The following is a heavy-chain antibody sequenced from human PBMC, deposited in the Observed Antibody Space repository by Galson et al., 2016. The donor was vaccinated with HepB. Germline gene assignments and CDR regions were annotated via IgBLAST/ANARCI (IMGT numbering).Heavy chain of an antibody. CDR2: IFHSGRV. D-gene: IGHD2/OR15-2a*01. Sequence: ETLSLTCAVSGVSITSNDWWSWVRQPPGQRLDWIGQIFHSGRVNYTPSLASRVTISIDTSNNHFPLRLTFVTAADTALYYCARQYWGGPSDYWGQGTLVTVSS. J-gene: IGHJ4*02. CDR3: ARQYWGGPSDY. CDR1: GVSITSNDW. V-gene: IGHV4-4*02.